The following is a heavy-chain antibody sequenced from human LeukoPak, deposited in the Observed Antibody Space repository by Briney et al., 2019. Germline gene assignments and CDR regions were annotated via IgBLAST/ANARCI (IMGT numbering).Heavy chain of an antibody. J-gene: IGHJ3*02. D-gene: IGHD3-22*01. CDR2: ISGTSDNT. Sequence: RGGSLRLSCAASGFTFSNYAMTWVRQAPGKGLEWVSAISGTSDNTYYADSVRGRFTISRDNSKNTLYLQMNSLRAEDTAVYYCAKEGLYDSSGYYGAFDIWGQGTMVTVSS. CDR3: AKEGLYDSSGYYGAFDI. CDR1: GFTFSNYA. V-gene: IGHV3-23*01.